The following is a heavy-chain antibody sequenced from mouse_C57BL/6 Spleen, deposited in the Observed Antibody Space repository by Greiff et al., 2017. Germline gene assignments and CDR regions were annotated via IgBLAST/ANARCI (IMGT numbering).Heavy chain of an antibody. J-gene: IGHJ4*01. CDR1: GYTFTSYW. CDR3: ARGNYDYPYAMDY. CDR2: INPSNGGT. D-gene: IGHD2-4*01. V-gene: IGHV1-53*01. Sequence: QVQLQQPGTELVKPGASVKLSCKASGYTFTSYWMHRVKQRPGQGLEWIGNINPSNGGTNYNEKFKSKATLTVDKSSSTAYMQLSSLTSEDSAVYYGARGNYDYPYAMDYWGQGTSVTVSS.